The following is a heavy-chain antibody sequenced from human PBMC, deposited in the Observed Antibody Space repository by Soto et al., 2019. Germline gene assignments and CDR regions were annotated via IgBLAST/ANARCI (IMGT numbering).Heavy chain of an antibody. CDR2: ISYDGINK. Sequence: QVQLVESGGGEVQPGRSLRLSCAASGYIFSSYGMHWVRQAPGKGLEWVAVISYDGINKNHADSVKGRFTISRDNSKNTLHLQMNSLRAEDTAVYYCAKDQSGYDHYAMDVWGQGTAVTVSS. CDR1: GYIFSSYG. CDR3: AKDQSGYDHYAMDV. J-gene: IGHJ6*02. D-gene: IGHD3-3*01. V-gene: IGHV3-30*18.